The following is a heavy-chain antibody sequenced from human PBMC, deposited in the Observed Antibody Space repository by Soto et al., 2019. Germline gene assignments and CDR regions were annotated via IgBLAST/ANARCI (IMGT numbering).Heavy chain of an antibody. CDR2: ILYDGSKK. D-gene: IGHD6-19*01. CDR3: VKDGSSGWPYFDDMDV. Sequence: QVQLVESGGGVVQPGTSLRLACAASGFTLSNIGMQWVRQAPGKGLEWVAVILYDGSKKYYADSVKGRFTISRDNSKNTLYLQMSSLRAEDTALYYCVKDGSSGWPYFDDMDVWGQGTTVTVSS. V-gene: IGHV3-30*18. CDR1: GFTLSNIG. J-gene: IGHJ6*02.